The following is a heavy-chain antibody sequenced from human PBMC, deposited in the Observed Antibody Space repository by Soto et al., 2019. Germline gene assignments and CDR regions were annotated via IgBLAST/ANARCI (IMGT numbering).Heavy chain of an antibody. D-gene: IGHD5-12*01. V-gene: IGHV3-30*18. CDR3: AKDQSGYDTYYFDY. Sequence: GALRLSCAASGFTFSSYGMHWVRQAPGKGLEWVAVISYDGSNKYYADSVKGRFTISRDNSKNTLYLQMNSLRAEDTAVYYCAKDQSGYDTYYFDYWGQGTLVTVSS. J-gene: IGHJ4*02. CDR1: GFTFSSYG. CDR2: ISYDGSNK.